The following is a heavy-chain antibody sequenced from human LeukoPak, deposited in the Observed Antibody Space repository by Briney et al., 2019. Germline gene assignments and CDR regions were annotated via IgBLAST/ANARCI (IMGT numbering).Heavy chain of an antibody. CDR3: ARGIGYCSGGNCPRRAFDI. V-gene: IGHV3-11*01. CDR2: ISSSGSTI. J-gene: IGHJ3*02. CDR1: GFTFSDYY. D-gene: IGHD2-15*01. Sequence: PGGSLRLSCAASGFTFSDYYMSWIRQAPGKGLEWVSFISSSGSTIYYADSMKGRFTISRDNAKNSAYLQMNSLRAEDTAVYYCARGIGYCSGGNCPRRAFDIWGQGTVVTVSS.